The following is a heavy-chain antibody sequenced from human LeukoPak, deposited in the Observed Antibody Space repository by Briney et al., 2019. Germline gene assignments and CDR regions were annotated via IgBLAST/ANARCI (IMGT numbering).Heavy chain of an antibody. CDR2: ISGSGGST. CDR1: AFTFATYA. Sequence: GGSLRLSCAASAFTFATYAMSWVRQAPGKGLEWVSSISGSGGSTHYADSVRGRFTISRDNSKITLYLQMNSLRAEDTAIYYCAKMPAYYYDSSGYAFHFDYWGQGTLVTVSS. CDR3: AKMPAYYYDSSGYAFHFDY. D-gene: IGHD3-22*01. V-gene: IGHV3-23*01. J-gene: IGHJ4*02.